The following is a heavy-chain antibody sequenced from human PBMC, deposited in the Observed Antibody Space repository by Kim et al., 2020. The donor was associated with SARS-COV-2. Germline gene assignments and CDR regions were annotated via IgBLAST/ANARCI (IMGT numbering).Heavy chain of an antibody. J-gene: IGHJ6*02. CDR1: GFTFSSYA. V-gene: IGHV3-30*04. CDR2: ISYDGSNK. CDR3: ARAPTSSWYIGAYYYYGMDV. Sequence: GGSLRLSCAASGFTFSSYAMHWVRQAPGKGLEWVAVISYDGSNKYYADSVKGRFTISRDNSKNTLYLQMNSLRAEDTAVYYCARAPTSSWYIGAYYYYGMDVWGQGTTVTVSS. D-gene: IGHD6-13*01.